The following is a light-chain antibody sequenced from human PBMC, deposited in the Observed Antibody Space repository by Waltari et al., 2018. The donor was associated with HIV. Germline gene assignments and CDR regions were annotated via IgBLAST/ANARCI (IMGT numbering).Light chain of an antibody. CDR1: QSVSSY. CDR2: DAS. CDR3: QHRSNWPPLT. J-gene: IGKJ4*01. V-gene: IGKV3-11*01. Sequence: EIVLTQSPATLSLSPGERATLSCRASQSVSSYLAWYQLKPGQAPRLLIYDASNRATGIPARFSGSGSGTDFTLTITSLEPEDFAVYYCQHRSNWPPLTFGGGTKVEIK.